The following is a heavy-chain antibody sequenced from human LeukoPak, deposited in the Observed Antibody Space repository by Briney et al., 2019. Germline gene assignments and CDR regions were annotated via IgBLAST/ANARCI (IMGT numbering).Heavy chain of an antibody. Sequence: SETLSLTCTVSGGSISSYYWSWIRQPPGKGLEWIGYIYYSGSTNYNPSLKSRVTISVDTSKNQFSLKLSSVTAADTAVYYCARLREGRPRLYYFDYWGQGTLVTVSS. D-gene: IGHD1-26*01. CDR1: GGSISSYY. CDR2: IYYSGST. CDR3: ARLREGRPRLYYFDY. J-gene: IGHJ4*02. V-gene: IGHV4-59*01.